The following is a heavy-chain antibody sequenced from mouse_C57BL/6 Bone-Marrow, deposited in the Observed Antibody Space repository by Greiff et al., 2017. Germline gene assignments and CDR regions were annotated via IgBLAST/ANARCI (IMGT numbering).Heavy chain of an antibody. V-gene: IGHV1-55*01. CDR1: GYTFTSYW. CDR2: IYPGGGST. J-gene: IGHJ2*01. CDR3: ASLITTVVGYYFDY. D-gene: IGHD1-1*01. Sequence: QVQLQQPGAELVKPGDSVKMSCKASGYTFTSYWITWVKQRPGQGLEWIGDIYPGGGSTNYHEKFKSKATLSVDTSSSTANMQLSSLTSEDSAVYYCASLITTVVGYYFDYWGQGTTLTVSS.